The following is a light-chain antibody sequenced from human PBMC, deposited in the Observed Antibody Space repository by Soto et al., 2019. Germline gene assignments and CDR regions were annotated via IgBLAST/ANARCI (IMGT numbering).Light chain of an antibody. Sequence: QSVLTQPASVSGSPGQSITISCTGTSSDVGGYDYVSWYQLHPGKAPKLILFEVSNRPSGVSYRFSGSKSGNTASLTISGLQAEDEADYFCSSYSISTAYLFGTGTKVTV. CDR3: SSYSISTAYL. J-gene: IGLJ1*01. V-gene: IGLV2-14*01. CDR2: EVS. CDR1: SSDVGGYDY.